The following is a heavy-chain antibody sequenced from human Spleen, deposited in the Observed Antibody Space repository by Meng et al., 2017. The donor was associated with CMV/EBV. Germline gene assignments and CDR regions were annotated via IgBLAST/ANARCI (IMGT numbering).Heavy chain of an antibody. V-gene: IGHV3-23*01. Sequence: SCAAAGFTFSSYALNWVRQAPGKGLQWVSGVSGSGSTSYADSVKGRFSISRDISKNTMYLQMNSLRDEDTAVYFCAKGPNVNTGFFDSWGQGTPVTVSS. CDR2: VSGSGST. CDR3: AKGPNVNTGFFDS. J-gene: IGHJ4*02. CDR1: GFTFSSYA. D-gene: IGHD5-18*01.